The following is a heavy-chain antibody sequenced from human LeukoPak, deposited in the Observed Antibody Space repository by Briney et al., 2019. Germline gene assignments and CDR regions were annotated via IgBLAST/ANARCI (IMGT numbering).Heavy chain of an antibody. V-gene: IGHV3-33*06. D-gene: IGHD3-22*01. CDR3: AKDNSYYDSSGYYIDY. Sequence: GSLRLSCAASGFTFSSYGMHWVRQAPGKGLEWVAVIWYDGSNKYYADSVKGRFTISRDSSKNTLYLQMNSLRAEDTAVYYCAKDNSYYDSSGYYIDYWGQGTLVTVSS. CDR2: IWYDGSNK. J-gene: IGHJ4*02. CDR1: GFTFSSYG.